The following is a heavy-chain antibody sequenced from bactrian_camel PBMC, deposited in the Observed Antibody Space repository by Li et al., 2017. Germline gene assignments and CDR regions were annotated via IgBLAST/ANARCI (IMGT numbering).Heavy chain of an antibody. J-gene: IGHJ4*01. Sequence: HVQLVESGGGLVQPGGSLRLSCAASGGTFSNVCMGWFRQAPGKEREGVAQLSPSSRSYVDASVAGRFTISRDNAKNTVYLQMNSLKSEDTALYYCATNGYGAEYLRYWGQGTQVTVS. D-gene: IGHD5*01. V-gene: IGHV3S53*01. CDR2: LSPSSRS. CDR3: ATNGYGAEYLRY. CDR1: GGTFSNVC.